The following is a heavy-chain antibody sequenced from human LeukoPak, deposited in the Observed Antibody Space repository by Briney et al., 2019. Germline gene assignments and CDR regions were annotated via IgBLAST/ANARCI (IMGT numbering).Heavy chain of an antibody. CDR1: GGSFSGYY. V-gene: IGHV4-34*01. CDR3: ATGSTAGTFGTAKYYFDY. J-gene: IGHJ4*02. D-gene: IGHD6-19*01. CDR2: INHSGST. Sequence: SETLSLTCAVYGGSFSGYYWSWIRQPPGKGLGWIGEINHSGSTNYNPSLKSRVTISVDTSKNQFSLKLSSVTAADTAVYYCATGSTAGTFGTAKYYFDYWGQGTLVTVSS.